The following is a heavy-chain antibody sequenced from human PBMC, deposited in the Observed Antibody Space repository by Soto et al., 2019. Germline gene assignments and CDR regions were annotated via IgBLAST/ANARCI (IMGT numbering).Heavy chain of an antibody. CDR2: ISAYNGNT. V-gene: IGHV1-18*01. D-gene: IGHD3-10*01. CDR3: ARVWWKSYGSGSYYGGMDV. Sequence: ASVKVSCKASGYTFTSYGISWVRQAPGQGLEWMGWISAYNGNTNYAQKLQGRVTMTTDTSTSTAYMELRSLRSDDTAVYYCARVWWKSYGSGSYYGGMDVWGQGTTVTVSS. CDR1: GYTFTSYG. J-gene: IGHJ6*02.